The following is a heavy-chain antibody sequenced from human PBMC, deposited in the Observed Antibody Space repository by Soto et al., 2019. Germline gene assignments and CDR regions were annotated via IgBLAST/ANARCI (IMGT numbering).Heavy chain of an antibody. CDR3: ARGQYYYDSSGYLY. CDR1: GFTFSSYS. Sequence: EVQLVESGGGLVQPGGSLRLSCAASGFTFSSYSMNWVRQAPGKGLEWVSYISSSNSTIYYADSVKGRFTISRDNAKNSLYLQMNSLRDEDTAVYYCARGQYYYDSSGYLYWGQGTLVTVSS. CDR2: ISSSNSTI. J-gene: IGHJ4*02. V-gene: IGHV3-48*02. D-gene: IGHD3-22*01.